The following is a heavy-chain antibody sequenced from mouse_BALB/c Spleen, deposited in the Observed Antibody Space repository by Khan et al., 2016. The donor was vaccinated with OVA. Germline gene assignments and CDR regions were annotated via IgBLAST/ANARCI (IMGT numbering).Heavy chain of an antibody. D-gene: IGHD1-1*01. CDR1: GYTFINYW. J-gene: IGHJ2*01. CDR3: ARRGLRWDFDY. CDR2: INPSTGYT. Sequence: QVQLQQSGAELAKPGASVKMSCKASGYTFINYWILWVKQRPGQDLEWIGYINPSTGYTEYNQNFKDKATLTADKSSSTAYMQLSSLTSEDSAVYYCARRGLRWDFDYWGQGTTLTVSS. V-gene: IGHV1-7*01.